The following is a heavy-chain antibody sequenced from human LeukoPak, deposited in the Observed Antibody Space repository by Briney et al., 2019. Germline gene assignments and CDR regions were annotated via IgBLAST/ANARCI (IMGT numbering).Heavy chain of an antibody. CDR2: ISAYNGNT. CDR3: AREEGLSTGMDV. V-gene: IGHV1-18*04. J-gene: IGHJ6*02. Sequence: ASVKVSCKASGYTFTGYYMHWVRQAPGQGLEWMGWISAYNGNTNYAQKLQGRVTMTTDTSTSTAYMELRSLRSDDTAVYYCAREEGLSTGMDVWGQGTTVTVSS. CDR1: GYTFTGYY.